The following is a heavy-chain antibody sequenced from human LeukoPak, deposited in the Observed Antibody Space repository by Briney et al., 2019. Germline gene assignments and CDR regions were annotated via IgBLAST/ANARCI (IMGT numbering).Heavy chain of an antibody. D-gene: IGHD1-26*01. V-gene: IGHV3-48*04. CDR1: GFTLSAYS. CDR2: ISTRSSII. Sequence: GGSLRLSCAASGFTLSAYSVNWVRQAPGKGLEWVSYISTRSSIIYYADSVRGRFTISRDDAKDSLYLQMNSLRAEDTAVYYCARDRTLRVGQHYYYGMDVWGQGTTVTVSS. CDR3: ARDRTLRVGQHYYYGMDV. J-gene: IGHJ6*02.